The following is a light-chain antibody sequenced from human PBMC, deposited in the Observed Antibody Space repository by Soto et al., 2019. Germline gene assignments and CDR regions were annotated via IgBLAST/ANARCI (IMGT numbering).Light chain of an antibody. CDR1: SSNIGSNY. CDR3: AAWDDRLSGPV. CDR2: TNN. V-gene: IGLV1-47*02. Sequence: QSGLTQPPSASGTPGQRVTISCSGSSSNIGSNYIYWYQQIPGTAPTIVIYTNNQRPSGVPDRFSGSKSGTSASLAISGLRSEDEAVYYCAAWDDRLSGPVFGGGTQLTVL. J-gene: IGLJ2*01.